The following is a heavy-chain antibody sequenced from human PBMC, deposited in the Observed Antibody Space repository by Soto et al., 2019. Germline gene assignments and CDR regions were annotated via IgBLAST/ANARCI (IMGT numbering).Heavy chain of an antibody. CDR3: ARGGGYSSGWYSNVHAY. Sequence: QVQLQQWGAGLLKPSETLSLTCAVYGGSFSGYYWSWIRQPPGKGLEWIGEINHSGSTNYNPSLKSRVTISVDTSKNQFSLKLSSVTAADTAVYYCARGGGYSSGWYSNVHAYWGQGTLVTVSS. D-gene: IGHD6-19*01. V-gene: IGHV4-34*01. J-gene: IGHJ4*02. CDR2: INHSGST. CDR1: GGSFSGYY.